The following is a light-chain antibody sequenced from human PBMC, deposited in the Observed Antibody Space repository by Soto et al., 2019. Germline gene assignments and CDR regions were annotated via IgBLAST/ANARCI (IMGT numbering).Light chain of an antibody. J-gene: IGLJ1*01. CDR1: SSDIGDYNF. CDR2: DVS. Sequence: QSALPQPASVSGSPGQSITISCTGTSSDIGDYNFVSWYQQHPGRAPKLLIYDVSNRPSGVSTRFSASKSGNTASLTISGLQAEDEADCYCSSYTSDTSLVFGTGTKLTVL. V-gene: IGLV2-14*01. CDR3: SSYTSDTSLV.